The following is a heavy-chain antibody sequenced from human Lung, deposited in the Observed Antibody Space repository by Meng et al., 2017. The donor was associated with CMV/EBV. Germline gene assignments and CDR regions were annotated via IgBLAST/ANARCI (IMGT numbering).Heavy chain of an antibody. V-gene: IGHV4-31*03. J-gene: IGHJ4*02. CDR1: GGTISSGGYY. CDR2: IYYSGST. D-gene: IGHD5-18*01. CDR3: AREGQGQGYSYGLNY. Sequence: SETXSLXXTVSGGTISSGGYYWSWIRQHPGKGLEWIGYIYYSGSTYYNPSLKSRVTISVDTSKNQFSLKLSSVTAADTAVYYCAREGQGQGYSYGLNYWGQGXLVTVSS.